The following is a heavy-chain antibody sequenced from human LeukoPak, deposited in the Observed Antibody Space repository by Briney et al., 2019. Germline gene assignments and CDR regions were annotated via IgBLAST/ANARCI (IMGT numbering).Heavy chain of an antibody. CDR2: ISWNSGSI. V-gene: IGHV3-9*01. CDR1: GFTFDDYA. D-gene: IGHD2-8*01. Sequence: GGSLRLSCAASGFTFDDYAMHWVRQAPGKGLEWVSGISWNSGSIGYADSVKGRFTISRDNAKNSLYLQMNSLRAEDTAVYYCAKGGFGYCTNGVCYTGPHYYYYYMDVWGKGTTVTVSS. CDR3: AKGGFGYCTNGVCYTGPHYYYYYMDV. J-gene: IGHJ6*03.